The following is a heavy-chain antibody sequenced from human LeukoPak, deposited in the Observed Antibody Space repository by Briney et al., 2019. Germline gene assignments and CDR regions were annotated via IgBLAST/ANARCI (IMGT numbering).Heavy chain of an antibody. J-gene: IGHJ4*02. Sequence: ASVKVSCKASGYTFTSYDINWVRQATGQGLAWMGSMNPNSGKTGYAQKFQGRATMTRDTSISTAYMELSSLRSEDTAVYYCARGRWFDYWGQGTLLTVSS. V-gene: IGHV1-8*01. D-gene: IGHD4-23*01. CDR2: MNPNSGKT. CDR1: GYTFTSYD. CDR3: ARGRWFDY.